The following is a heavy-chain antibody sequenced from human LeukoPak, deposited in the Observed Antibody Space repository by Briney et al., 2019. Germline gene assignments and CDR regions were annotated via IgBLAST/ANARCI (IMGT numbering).Heavy chain of an antibody. CDR3: ARAVGATTAEDY. V-gene: IGHV5-10-1*01. D-gene: IGHD1-26*01. Sequence: GESLKISCKGSGYSLTSYWISWVRQMPGKGLEWMGRIDPSDSYTNYSPSFQGHVTISADKSISTAYLQWSSLKASDTAMYYCARAVGATTAEDYWGQGTLVTVSS. J-gene: IGHJ4*02. CDR2: IDPSDSYT. CDR1: GYSLTSYW.